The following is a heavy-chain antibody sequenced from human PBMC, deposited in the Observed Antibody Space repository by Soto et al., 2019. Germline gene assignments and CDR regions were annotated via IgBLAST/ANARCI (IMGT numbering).Heavy chain of an antibody. Sequence: PGGSLRLSCAASGFTFSSYWMSWVRQAPGKGLEWVANIKQDGSEKYYADSVKGRFTISRDNAKNSLYLQMNSLRAEDTAVYYCARKKEYSSSSGSGYYYGMDVWGQGTTVTVSS. CDR3: ARKKEYSSSSGSGYYYGMDV. D-gene: IGHD6-6*01. V-gene: IGHV3-7*03. CDR1: GFTFSSYW. CDR2: IKQDGSEK. J-gene: IGHJ6*02.